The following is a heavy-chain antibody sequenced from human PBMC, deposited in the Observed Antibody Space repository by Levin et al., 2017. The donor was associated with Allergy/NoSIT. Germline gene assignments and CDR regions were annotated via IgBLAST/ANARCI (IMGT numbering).Heavy chain of an antibody. V-gene: IGHV1-69*13. D-gene: IGHD3-10*01. CDR1: GGTFSSYA. CDR2: IIPIFGTA. J-gene: IGHJ6*03. CDR3: ARVGRFRELLLDYYYYYMDV. Sequence: ASVKVSCKASGGTFSSYAISWVRQAPGQGLEWMGGIIPIFGTANYAQKFQGRVTITADESTSTAYMELSSLRSEDTAVYYCARVGRFRELLLDYYYYYMDVWGKGTTVTVSS.